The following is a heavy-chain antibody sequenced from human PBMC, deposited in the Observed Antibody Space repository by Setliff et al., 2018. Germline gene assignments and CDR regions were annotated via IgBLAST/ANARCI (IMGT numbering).Heavy chain of an antibody. Sequence: PGGSLRLSCAASGFTFSTYYMHWVRQPPGKGLEWVAFVHYDGVNKHYRDSVKGRFTISRDNSKNTLYLQWSSLKASDTAMYYCGRLDAAHSPVDSWGQGTLVTVSS. CDR1: GFTFSTYY. J-gene: IGHJ4*02. CDR2: VHYDGVNK. D-gene: IGHD6-6*01. CDR3: GRLDAAHSPVDS. V-gene: IGHV3-30*02.